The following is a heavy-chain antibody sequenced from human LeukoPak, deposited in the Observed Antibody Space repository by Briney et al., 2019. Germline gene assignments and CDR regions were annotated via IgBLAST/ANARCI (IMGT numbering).Heavy chain of an antibody. J-gene: IGHJ3*02. CDR3: AKDIVPDYYDSSGYYGDAFDI. CDR2: IRYDGSNK. Sequence: GGSLRLSCAASGFTFSSYGMHWVRQAPGKGLEWVAFIRYDGSNKYYADSVKGRFTISRDNSKNTLYLQMNSLRAEDTAVYYCAKDIVPDYYDSSGYYGDAFDIWGQGKMVTVSS. D-gene: IGHD3-22*01. V-gene: IGHV3-30*02. CDR1: GFTFSSYG.